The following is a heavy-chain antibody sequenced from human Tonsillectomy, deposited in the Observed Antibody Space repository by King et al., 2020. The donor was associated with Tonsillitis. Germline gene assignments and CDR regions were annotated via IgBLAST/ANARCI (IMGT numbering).Heavy chain of an antibody. CDR2: ISSRDATT. CDR3: ARDTYYSDNTYDY. D-gene: IGHD3-22*01. V-gene: IGHV3-11*01. CDR1: GFMFSDFY. J-gene: IGHJ4*02. Sequence: VQLVESGGGLVKPGGSLRLSCAASGFMFSDFYMSWIRQAPGMGLEWVSYISSRDATTYYADSVKGRFTISRDNAKNSLYLQMNSLRAEDTAVYYCARDTYYSDNTYDYWGQGTLVTVSS.